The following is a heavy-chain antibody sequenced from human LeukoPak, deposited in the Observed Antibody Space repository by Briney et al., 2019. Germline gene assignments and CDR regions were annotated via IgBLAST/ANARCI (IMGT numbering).Heavy chain of an antibody. V-gene: IGHV4-59*02. Sequence: SETLSLTCTVSGGSVTDYYWSWIRQSPGKGLEWIGYIYYTGTSYNPSLKSRVTISADTSKDQFSLKLISVTAADTAVYYCASRKLGNDYWGQGTLVTVSS. D-gene: IGHD7-27*01. CDR1: GGSVTDYY. CDR2: IYYTGT. CDR3: ASRKLGNDY. J-gene: IGHJ4*02.